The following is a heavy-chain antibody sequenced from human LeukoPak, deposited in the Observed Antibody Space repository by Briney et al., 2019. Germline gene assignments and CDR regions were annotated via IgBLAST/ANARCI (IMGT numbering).Heavy chain of an antibody. V-gene: IGHV4-59*01. J-gene: IGHJ4*02. Sequence: PSETLSLTCTVSGGSISSYYWSWIRQPPGKGLEWIGYIYYSGSTNYNPSLKSRVTISVDTSKNQFSLKLSSVTAADTAMYYCASGRFGYSSSSDYWGQGTLVTASS. D-gene: IGHD6-6*01. CDR1: GGSISSYY. CDR3: ASGRFGYSSSSDY. CDR2: IYYSGST.